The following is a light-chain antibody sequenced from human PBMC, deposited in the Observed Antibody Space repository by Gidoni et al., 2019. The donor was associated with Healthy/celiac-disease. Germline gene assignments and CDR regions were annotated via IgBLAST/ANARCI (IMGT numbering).Light chain of an antibody. J-gene: IGKJ5*01. CDR2: DAS. CDR3: QQYDNLLSIT. V-gene: IGKV1-33*01. Sequence: EIQMTQSPSSLSASVGDRVTITCQASQDISNYLNWYQQKPGKAPKLLIYDASNLETGVPSRFSGSGSGTDFTFTISSLQPEDIATYYCQQYDNLLSITFGQXTRLEIK. CDR1: QDISNY.